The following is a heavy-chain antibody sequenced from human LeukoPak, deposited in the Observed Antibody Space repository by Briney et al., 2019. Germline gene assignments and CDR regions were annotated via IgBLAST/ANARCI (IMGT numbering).Heavy chain of an antibody. CDR1: GFTFSSNY. CDR2: IYSGGST. D-gene: IGHD4-17*01. V-gene: IGHV3-53*01. Sequence: SGGSLRLSCAASGFTFSSNYMSWVRQAPGKGLEWVSVIYSGGSTYYADSVKGRFTISRDNSKNTLYLQMNSLRAEDTAVYYCARISYGARDAFDIWGQGTMVTVSS. J-gene: IGHJ3*02. CDR3: ARISYGARDAFDI.